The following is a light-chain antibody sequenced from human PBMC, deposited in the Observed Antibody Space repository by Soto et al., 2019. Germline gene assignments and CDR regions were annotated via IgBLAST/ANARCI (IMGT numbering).Light chain of an antibody. CDR3: QQYGGSPSFT. Sequence: EIVLTQSPGTLSLSPRERATLSCRASQSVSSSYLAWYQQKPGQAPRLLIYGASGRATGIPDRFSGSGSGTDFTLTISRLEPEDFAVYYCQQYGGSPSFTFGPGTKVDIK. CDR1: QSVSSSY. CDR2: GAS. J-gene: IGKJ3*01. V-gene: IGKV3-20*01.